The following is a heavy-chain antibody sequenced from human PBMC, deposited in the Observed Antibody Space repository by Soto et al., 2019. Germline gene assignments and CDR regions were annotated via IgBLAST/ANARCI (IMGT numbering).Heavy chain of an antibody. Sequence: QITLNESGPTLVKPTQTLTLTCTFSGFSLSTTGVGVGWIRQPPGKALEWLALIWWDNDKRYSPFQESRLTIAKDTSKNPVVLTMTNMDPVDTATYYCARSKRLAFDYWGQGILVTVSS. CDR3: ARSKRLAFDY. CDR2: IWWDNDK. V-gene: IGHV2-5*02. CDR1: GFSLSTTGVG. J-gene: IGHJ4*02.